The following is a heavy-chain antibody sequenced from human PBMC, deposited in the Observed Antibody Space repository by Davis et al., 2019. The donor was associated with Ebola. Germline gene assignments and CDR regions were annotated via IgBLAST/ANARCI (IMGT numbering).Heavy chain of an antibody. CDR1: GFTFSSHG. J-gene: IGHJ4*02. CDR2: IRYDGSHK. CDR3: AKGAHGSVAGTRTDY. V-gene: IGHV3-30*02. Sequence: GESLKISCAASGFTFSSHGMHWVRQAPGKGLEWVALIRYDGSHKYYADSVKGRITISRDNSKNTMYLQMNSLRVEDTAVYYCAKGAHGSVAGTRTDYWGQGTLVTVSS. D-gene: IGHD6-19*01.